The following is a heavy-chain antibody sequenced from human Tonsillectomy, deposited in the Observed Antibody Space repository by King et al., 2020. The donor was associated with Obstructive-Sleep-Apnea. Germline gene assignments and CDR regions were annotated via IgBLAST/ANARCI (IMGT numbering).Heavy chain of an antibody. D-gene: IGHD2-15*01. J-gene: IGHJ4*02. CDR1: GYTFTSYG. Sequence: VQLVESGAEVKNPGASVKVSCKASGYTFTSYGISWVRQAPGQGLEWMGWISAYSGNTNYAQKLQGRVTMTTDKSTSTAYMDLRSLRSDDTAVYFCARDIVVVVAATEGFDYWGQGTLVTVSS. V-gene: IGHV1-18*04. CDR3: ARDIVVVVAATEGFDY. CDR2: ISAYSGNT.